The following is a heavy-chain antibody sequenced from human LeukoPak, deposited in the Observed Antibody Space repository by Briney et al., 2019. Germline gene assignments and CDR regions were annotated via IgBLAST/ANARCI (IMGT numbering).Heavy chain of an antibody. D-gene: IGHD6-6*01. CDR3: ASWGYSSSSWGYYYMDV. V-gene: IGHV5-51*01. Sequence: GESLKISCKSSGYSFTSYWIGWVRQMPGKGLEWMGIIYPGDSDTRYSPSFQGQVTISADKSISTAYLQWSSLKASDTAMYYCASWGYSSSSWGYYYMDVWGKGTTVTVSS. CDR2: IYPGDSDT. CDR1: GYSFTSYW. J-gene: IGHJ6*03.